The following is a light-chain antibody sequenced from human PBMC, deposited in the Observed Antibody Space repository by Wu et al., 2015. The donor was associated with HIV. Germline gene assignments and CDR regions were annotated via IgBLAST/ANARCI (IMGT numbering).Light chain of an antibody. J-gene: IGKJ2*01. CDR2: GAY. Sequence: EIVLTQSPGTLSLSPGERATFSCRASQSISSSYLAWYQQKPGQAPRLLISGAYIRATGIPDRFSGSGSETDFTLTISRLEPEDFAVYYCQHYGAAPPYTFGQGTKLEIK. CDR3: QHYGAAPPYT. CDR1: QSISSSY. V-gene: IGKV3-20*01.